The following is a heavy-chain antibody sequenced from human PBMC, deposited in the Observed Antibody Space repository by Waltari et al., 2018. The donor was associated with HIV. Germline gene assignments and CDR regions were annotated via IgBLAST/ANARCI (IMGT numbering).Heavy chain of an antibody. CDR2: IKSKTDGGTT. Sequence: EVQLVESGGGLVKPGGSLRLSCAASGFTFSNAWMSWVRQAPGKGLEWVGRIKSKTDGGTTDYAAPVKGRFTISRDDSKNTLYLQMNSLKTEDTAVYYCTSMSGYSMAFDIWGQGTMVTVSS. CDR3: TSMSGYSMAFDI. D-gene: IGHD6-13*01. CDR1: GFTFSNAW. J-gene: IGHJ3*02. V-gene: IGHV3-15*01.